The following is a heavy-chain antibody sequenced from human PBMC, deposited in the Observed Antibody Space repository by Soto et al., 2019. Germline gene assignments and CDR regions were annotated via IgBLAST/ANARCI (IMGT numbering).Heavy chain of an antibody. D-gene: IGHD3-3*02. J-gene: IGHJ6*02. CDR1: GDSVSSSSVA. V-gene: IGHV6-1*01. Sequence: PSQTLSLTCVISGDSVSSSSVAWNWVRQSPSRGLEWLGRTYYRSRWYSDFAVSVRGRIVINADTSKNQFSLQLNSVTPEDTAVYFCATSEEHSDYYYYGLDVWGQGTTVTVYS. CDR3: ATSEEHSDYYYYGLDV. CDR2: TYYRSRWYS.